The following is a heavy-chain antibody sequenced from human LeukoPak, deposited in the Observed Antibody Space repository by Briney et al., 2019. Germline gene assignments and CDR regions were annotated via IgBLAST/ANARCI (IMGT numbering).Heavy chain of an antibody. CDR2: IYPGDSDA. CDR1: GYSFTSYW. CDR3: ARREYSSGWYYFDY. J-gene: IGHJ4*02. D-gene: IGHD6-19*01. Sequence: RGESLKISCKAPGYSFTSYWIGWVRQLPGKGLEWMGIIYPGDSDARYSPSFQGQVTISADKSTSTAYLQWSSLKASDTAMYYCARREYSSGWYYFDYWGQGTLVTVSS. V-gene: IGHV5-51*01.